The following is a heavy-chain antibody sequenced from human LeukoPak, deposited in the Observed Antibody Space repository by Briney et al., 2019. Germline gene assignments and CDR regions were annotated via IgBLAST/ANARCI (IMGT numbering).Heavy chain of an antibody. V-gene: IGHV3-66*01. J-gene: IGHJ4*02. CDR1: GFTVSSTY. D-gene: IGHD2-15*01. CDR3: ATIVTDVVATLTFDY. Sequence: AGSLRLSCAASGFTVSSTYMSWVRQAPGKGLEWVSVIYSDGGTYYADSVRGRFTISRDNSKNTLYLQMNSLRAEDTAVYYCATIVTDVVATLTFDYWGQGTLVTVSS. CDR2: IYSDGGT.